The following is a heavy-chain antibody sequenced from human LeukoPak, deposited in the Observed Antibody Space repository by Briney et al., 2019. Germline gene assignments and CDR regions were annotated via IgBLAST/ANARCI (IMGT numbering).Heavy chain of an antibody. CDR3: ARDLLDCGGPKWSDC. V-gene: IGHV3-30-3*01. Sequence: HPGPCLTLSCAPAAFTFENYRMHSVRQPPGNGLELVSLITDDGSNKYYADSVKGRFTISRDNSKNTVHLQMSSLRTEDTAVYYCARDLLDCGGPKWSDCGGQGTLVTVSS. J-gene: IGHJ4*02. D-gene: IGHD2-21*01. CDR1: AFTFENYR. CDR2: ITDDGSNK.